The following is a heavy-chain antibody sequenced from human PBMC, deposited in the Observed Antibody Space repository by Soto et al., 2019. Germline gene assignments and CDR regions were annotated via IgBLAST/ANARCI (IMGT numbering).Heavy chain of an antibody. V-gene: IGHV3-30*18. CDR3: AKDHSSTPSRGYSYGSGLLDY. CDR2: ISYDGSNK. Sequence: PGGSLRLSCAASGFTFSSYGMHWVRQAPGKGLEWVAVISYDGSNKYYADSVKGRFTISRDNSKNTLYLQMNSLRAEDTAVYYCAKDHSSTPSRGYSYGSGLLDYWGQGTLVTVSS. D-gene: IGHD5-18*01. J-gene: IGHJ4*02. CDR1: GFTFSSYG.